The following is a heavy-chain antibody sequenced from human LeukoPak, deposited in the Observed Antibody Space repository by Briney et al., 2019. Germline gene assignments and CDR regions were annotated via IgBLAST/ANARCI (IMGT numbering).Heavy chain of an antibody. CDR3: ARDLPSDYYYGMDV. CDR1: GFTFSSYS. V-gene: IGHV3-21*01. Sequence: GGSLRLPCAVSGFTFSSYSMSWVRQAPGKGLEWVSSISSSGTYKYYADSVKGRFTISRDNAKNSLYLQMNSLRAEDTAVYYCARDLPSDYYYGMDVWGQGTTVTVSS. J-gene: IGHJ6*02. CDR2: ISSSGTYK.